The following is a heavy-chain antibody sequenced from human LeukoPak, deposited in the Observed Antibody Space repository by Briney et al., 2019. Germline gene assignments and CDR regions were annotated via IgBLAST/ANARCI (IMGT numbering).Heavy chain of an antibody. CDR2: IKQDGSEK. CDR1: GFTFSSYW. CDR3: ARLGSPYAEYFQH. Sequence: GGSLRLSCAASGFTFSSYWMSWVRQAPGKGLEWVANIKQDGSEKYYVDSVKGRFTISRDNAKNSLYLQMNSLRAEDTAVYYCARLGSPYAEYFQHWGQGTLVTVSS. V-gene: IGHV3-7*01. J-gene: IGHJ1*01.